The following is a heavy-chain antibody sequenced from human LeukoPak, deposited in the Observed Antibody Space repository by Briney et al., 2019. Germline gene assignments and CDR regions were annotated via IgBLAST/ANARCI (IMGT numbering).Heavy chain of an antibody. D-gene: IGHD2-21*02. CDR2: ISRDGSDK. CDR1: GFTFSSYA. CDR3: ATATGGDAGGDYYYYYGMDV. J-gene: IGHJ6*02. V-gene: IGHV3-30*04. Sequence: GGSLRLSCSASGFTFSSYAMHWVRQAPGKGLEWVAIISRDGSDKYYADSVKGRFTISRDKSKNTLYLQMNSLRAEDTAVYYCATATGGDAGGDYYYYYGMDVWGQGTTVTVS.